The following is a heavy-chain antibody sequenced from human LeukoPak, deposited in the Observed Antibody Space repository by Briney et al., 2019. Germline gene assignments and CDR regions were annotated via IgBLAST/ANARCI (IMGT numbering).Heavy chain of an antibody. J-gene: IGHJ4*02. CDR2: INHSGST. V-gene: IGHV4-34*01. CDR3: ARGPNHLFDY. CDR1: GGSFSGYY. Sequence: SETLSLTCAVYGGSFSGYYWSWIRQPPGKGLEWIGEINHSGSTNYNPSLKSRVTISVDTSKNQFSLKLSSVTAADTAVYYCARGPNHLFDYWGQGTLVTVSS.